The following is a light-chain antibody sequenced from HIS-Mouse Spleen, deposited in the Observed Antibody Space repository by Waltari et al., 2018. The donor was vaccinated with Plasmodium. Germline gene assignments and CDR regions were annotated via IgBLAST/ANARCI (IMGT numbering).Light chain of an antibody. J-gene: IGLJ2*01. CDR1: RSDVGGYNY. CDR3: SSYTSSSTLV. Sequence: QSALTQPASVSGSPGQSITISCPGTRSDVGGYNYVSWYQQHPGKAPKLMIYDVSNRPAWVSNRCSGSKSGNTASLTISGLQAEDEADYYCSSYTSSSTLVFGGGTKLTVL. V-gene: IGLV2-14*03. CDR2: DVS.